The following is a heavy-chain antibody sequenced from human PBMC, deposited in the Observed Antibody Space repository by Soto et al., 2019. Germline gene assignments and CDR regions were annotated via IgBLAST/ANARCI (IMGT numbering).Heavy chain of an antibody. J-gene: IGHJ6*03. CDR2: INHSGST. CDR3: ARGRIAARRNGYYYYMDV. Sequence: SETLSLTCAVYGGSFSGYYWSWIRQPPGKGLEWIGEINHSGSTNYNPSLKSRVTISVDTSKNQFSLKLSSVTAADTAVYYCARGRIAARRNGYYYYMDVWGKGTTVTVSS. V-gene: IGHV4-34*01. CDR1: GGSFSGYY. D-gene: IGHD6-6*01.